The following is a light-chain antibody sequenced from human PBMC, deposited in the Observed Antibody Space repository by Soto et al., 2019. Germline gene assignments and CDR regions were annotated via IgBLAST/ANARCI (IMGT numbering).Light chain of an antibody. V-gene: IGLV2-23*01. CDR2: EDS. CDR1: SSDVGSYNL. CDR3: CSYAGSSTWV. Sequence: QSVLTQPASVSGAPGQSITISCTGTSSDVGSYNLDSWYQKHPGKAPKLMIYEDSKRPSGVSNRFSGSKSGNTASLTISGLQTEDEADYYCCSYAGSSTWVFGGGTKVTVL. J-gene: IGLJ3*02.